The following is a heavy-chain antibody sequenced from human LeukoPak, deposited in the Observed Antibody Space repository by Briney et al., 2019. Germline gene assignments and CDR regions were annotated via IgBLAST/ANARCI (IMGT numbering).Heavy chain of an antibody. V-gene: IGHV4-59*01. CDR3: AKSHGSGNYFES. D-gene: IGHD3-10*01. J-gene: IGHJ4*02. CDR2: ISNRGST. CDR1: GGSIGSYY. Sequence: SPSETLSLTCTISGGSIGSYYWSWIRQPPGKGLEWIGYISNRGSTDYSPSLKSRVTLSLETSKSQFSLKLVSVTPADTAVYYCAKSHGSGNYFESWGQGTLVTVSS.